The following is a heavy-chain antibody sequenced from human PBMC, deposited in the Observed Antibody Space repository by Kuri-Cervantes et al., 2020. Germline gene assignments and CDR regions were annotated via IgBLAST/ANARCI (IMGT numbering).Heavy chain of an antibody. CDR3: AKLGDYYGSGSYGDY. J-gene: IGHJ4*02. Sequence: GGSLRLSCAASGFTFSSYAMSWVRQAPGKGLEWVSAISGSGGSTYYADSVKGRFTISRDNSKNTLYLQMNSLRAEDTAVYYCAKLGDYYGSGSYGDYWGQGTLVTVSS. D-gene: IGHD3-10*01. CDR2: ISGSGGST. CDR1: GFTFSSYA. V-gene: IGHV3-23*01.